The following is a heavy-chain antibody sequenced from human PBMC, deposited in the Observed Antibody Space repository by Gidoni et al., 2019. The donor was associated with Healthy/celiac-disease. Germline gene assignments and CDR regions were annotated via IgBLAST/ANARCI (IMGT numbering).Heavy chain of an antibody. Sequence: QVQLQESGPGLVKPSGTLCLTGAVSGGSISSSNWWSWVRQPPGKALGWIGDIYHRGSTNYNPSLKSRVTISVDKSKNQFSRKLSSVTAADTAVYYCAMGPAVVRGVIDYWGQGTLVTVSS. CDR3: AMGPAVVRGVIDY. J-gene: IGHJ4*02. CDR1: GGSISSSNW. CDR2: IYHRGST. D-gene: IGHD3-10*01. V-gene: IGHV4-4*02.